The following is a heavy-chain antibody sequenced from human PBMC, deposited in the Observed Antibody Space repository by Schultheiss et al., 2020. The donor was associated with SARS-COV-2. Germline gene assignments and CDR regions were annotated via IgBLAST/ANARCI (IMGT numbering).Heavy chain of an antibody. V-gene: IGHV4-39*07. J-gene: IGHJ6*02. Sequence: SETLSLTCTVSGGSISSSSYYWGWIRQPPGKGLEWIGEIYYSGSTYYNPSLKSRVTISVDTSKNQFSLKLSSVTAADTAVYYCARALAAGTNYYYYYYGMDVWGQGTTVTVSS. CDR3: ARALAAGTNYYYYYYGMDV. D-gene: IGHD6-13*01. CDR2: IYYSGST. CDR1: GGSISSSSYY.